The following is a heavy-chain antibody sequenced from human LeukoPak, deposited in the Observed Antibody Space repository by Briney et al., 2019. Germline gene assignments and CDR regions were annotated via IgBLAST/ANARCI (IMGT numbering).Heavy chain of an antibody. V-gene: IGHV1-18*01. J-gene: IGHJ4*02. CDR1: GYTFTSYG. Sequence: ASVKVSCKASGYTFTSYGISWVRQAPGQGLEWMGWINAYNGNAHYAQKFQGRVTMTTDPSTSTAYMELRSLRSDDTAVYYCARDGYCSGATCYFLDSWGQGTLVTVSS. CDR2: INAYNGNA. D-gene: IGHD2-15*01. CDR3: ARDGYCSGATCYFLDS.